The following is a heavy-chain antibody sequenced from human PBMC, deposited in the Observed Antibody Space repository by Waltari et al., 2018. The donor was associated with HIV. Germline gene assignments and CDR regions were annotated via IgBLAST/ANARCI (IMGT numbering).Heavy chain of an antibody. J-gene: IGHJ4*02. CDR3: ARANYDSSGYYYLNYFDY. V-gene: IGHV4-59*01. CDR1: GGPISSCY. Sequence: QLQLQESGPGLVKPSETLSLTCSVSGGPISSCYWSWIRQPPGKGLDWIGYIYYSGSTNYNPSLKSRVTISVDTSKNQFSLKLSSVTAADTAVYYCARANYDSSGYYYLNYFDYWGQGTLVTVSS. D-gene: IGHD3-22*01. CDR2: IYYSGST.